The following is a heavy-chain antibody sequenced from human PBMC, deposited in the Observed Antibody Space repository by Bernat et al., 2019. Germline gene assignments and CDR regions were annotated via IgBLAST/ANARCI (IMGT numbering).Heavy chain of an antibody. D-gene: IGHD6-13*01. CDR2: IWSDGSNK. V-gene: IGHV3-33*01. CDR1: GFTFSGHD. J-gene: IGHJ4*02. Sequence: QVQLVESGGGVVQPGRSLRLSCAASGFTFSGHDMHWVRQAPGKGLEWVALIWSDGSNKYYGDSVKGRFTISRDNSNNTLYLQMSSLRAEDTAVYYCARDLGSSLCFDYWGQGTLVTVSS. CDR3: ARDLGSSLCFDY.